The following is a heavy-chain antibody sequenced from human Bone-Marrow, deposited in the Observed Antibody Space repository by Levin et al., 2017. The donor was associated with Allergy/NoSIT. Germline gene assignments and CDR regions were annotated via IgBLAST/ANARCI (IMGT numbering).Heavy chain of an antibody. V-gene: IGHV3-23*01. CDR1: GFTFSSYA. Sequence: GGSLRLSCAASGFTFSSYAMSWVRQAPGKGLEWVSAISGSGGSTYYADSVKGRFTISRDNSKNTLYLQMNSLRAEDTAVYYCAKFTHIVVVPAAYLDYWGQGTLVTVSS. J-gene: IGHJ4*02. CDR3: AKFTHIVVVPAAYLDY. D-gene: IGHD2-2*01. CDR2: ISGSGGST.